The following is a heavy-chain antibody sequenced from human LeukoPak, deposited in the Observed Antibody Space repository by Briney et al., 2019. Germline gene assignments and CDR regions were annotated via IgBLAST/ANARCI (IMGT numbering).Heavy chain of an antibody. D-gene: IGHD1/OR15-1a*01. J-gene: IGHJ4*02. V-gene: IGHV3-7*02. CDR1: GFSFSDYW. CDR2: IKPDGSEI. Sequence: SGGSLRLSCAASGFSFSDYWMDWARQAPGKGLEWVANIKPDGSEIYYVDAVKGRFTISRDNAKNSLYLQMNSLRAEDTAVYYCTRSNCNSCYRGVWYYFDYWGQGTLVTVSS. CDR3: TRSNCNSCYRGVWYYFDY.